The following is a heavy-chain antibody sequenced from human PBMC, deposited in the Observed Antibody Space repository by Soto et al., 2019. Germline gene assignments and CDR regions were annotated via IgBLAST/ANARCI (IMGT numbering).Heavy chain of an antibody. CDR1: GFTFNNYA. J-gene: IGHJ4*02. CDR2: ASGSASTS. CDR3: AKSNWAGATDY. V-gene: IGHV3-23*01. Sequence: GGSLRLSCAASGFTFNNYAMNWFRQAPGKGLEWVSTASGSASTSYSADSVKGRFTISRDNSKSSLYLQMNSLRAEDTAVYYCAKSNWAGATDYWGQGTLVTVSS. D-gene: IGHD2-8*01.